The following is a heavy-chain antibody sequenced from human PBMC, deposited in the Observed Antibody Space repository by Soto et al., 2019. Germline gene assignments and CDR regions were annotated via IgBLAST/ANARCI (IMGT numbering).Heavy chain of an antibody. J-gene: IGHJ4*02. V-gene: IGHV3-30-3*01. Sequence: GGSLRLSCAASGFTFSSYAMHWVRQAPGKGLEWVAVISYDGSNKYYADSVKGRFTISRDNSKNTLYLQMNSLRAEGTAVYYCARDGDRPLDYWGQGTLVTVSS. D-gene: IGHD2-21*02. CDR1: GFTFSSYA. CDR3: ARDGDRPLDY. CDR2: ISYDGSNK.